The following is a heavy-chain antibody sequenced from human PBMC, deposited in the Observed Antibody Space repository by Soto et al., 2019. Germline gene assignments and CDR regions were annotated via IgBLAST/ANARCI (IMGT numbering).Heavy chain of an antibody. D-gene: IGHD1-7*01. V-gene: IGHV1-8*01. CDR2: MNPNSGNT. CDR1: GYTFTSYD. Sequence: QVQLVQSGAEVKKPGASVKVSCKASGYTFTSYDINWVRQATGQGLEWMGWMNPNSGNTGYAQKFQGGVTMTRNTSISTAFMELSSLGYEDTAIYYCTKGTRTTDVWGQGTTVTVSS. J-gene: IGHJ6*02. CDR3: TKGTRTTDV.